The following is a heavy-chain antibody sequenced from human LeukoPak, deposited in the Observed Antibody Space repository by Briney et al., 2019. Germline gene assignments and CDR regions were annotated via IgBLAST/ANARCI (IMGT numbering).Heavy chain of an antibody. J-gene: IGHJ4*02. V-gene: IGHV3-48*01. Sequence: PGGSLRLSCAASGFTFSSYSMNWVRQAPGKGLEWVSYISSSSSTIYYADSVKGRFTISRDNSKNTLYLQMNSLRAEDTAVYYCARDPSPREQWLVRLPSGYWGQGTLVTVSS. D-gene: IGHD6-19*01. CDR1: GFTFSSYS. CDR3: ARDPSPREQWLVRLPSGY. CDR2: ISSSSSTI.